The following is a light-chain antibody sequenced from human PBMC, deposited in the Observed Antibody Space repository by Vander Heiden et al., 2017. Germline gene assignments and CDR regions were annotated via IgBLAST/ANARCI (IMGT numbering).Light chain of an antibody. V-gene: IGKV3-15*01. Sequence: EIVMTQSPATLSVSPGERVTLSCRASQSIDTTLAWYQHRPGQAPRLLICGASTRATDIPVSFSGSGSGTEFTLTINGLQSEDFAVYYCQQHAYWPLTFGGGTKVEIK. CDR1: QSIDTT. CDR2: GAS. CDR3: QQHAYWPLT. J-gene: IGKJ4*01.